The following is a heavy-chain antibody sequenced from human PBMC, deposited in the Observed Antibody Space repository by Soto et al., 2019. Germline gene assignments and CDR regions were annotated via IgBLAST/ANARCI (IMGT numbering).Heavy chain of an antibody. CDR2: ISSNSWTI. CDR1: GFTFSSYS. D-gene: IGHD2-2*01. V-gene: IGHV3-48*02. CDR3: ARGPSAAAPLSDWYFDL. Sequence: EVQLVESGGGLVQPGGSLRLSCAASGFTFSSYSMNWVRQAPGKGLEWVSYISSNSWTIYYPDSVQGRFTISRDNAKSSLHRQMDSLRDEDTAVYYCARGPSAAAPLSDWYFDLWGRGTLVTVSS. J-gene: IGHJ2*01.